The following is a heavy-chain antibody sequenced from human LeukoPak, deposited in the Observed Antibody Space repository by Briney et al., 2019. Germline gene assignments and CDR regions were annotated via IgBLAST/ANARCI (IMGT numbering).Heavy chain of an antibody. V-gene: IGHV3-23*01. CDR1: GFTFSSYW. CDR2: ISGSGGST. J-gene: IGHJ6*03. CDR3: AKASLVPAAMRVDYYYSHYMDV. D-gene: IGHD2-2*01. Sequence: SGGSLRLSCAASGFTFSSYWMSWVRQAPGKGLEWVSAISGSGGSTYYADSVKGRFTISRDNSKNTLYLQMNSLRAEDTAVYYCAKASLVPAAMRVDYYYSHYMDVWGKGTTVTTSS.